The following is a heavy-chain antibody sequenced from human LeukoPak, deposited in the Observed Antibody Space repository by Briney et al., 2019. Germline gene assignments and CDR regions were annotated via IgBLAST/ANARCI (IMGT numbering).Heavy chain of an antibody. Sequence: PGGSLRLSCAASGFSLTNYWMTWVRQAPGKGLEWVANIKQDGSERYYADSGKGRFTISRNNAKNSLDLQLNSLRGVDMAVYYCANSAAGDFWGEGTLVTVSS. J-gene: IGHJ4*02. CDR3: ANSAAGDF. D-gene: IGHD4-11*01. CDR2: IKQDGSER. V-gene: IGHV3-7*01. CDR1: GFSLTNYW.